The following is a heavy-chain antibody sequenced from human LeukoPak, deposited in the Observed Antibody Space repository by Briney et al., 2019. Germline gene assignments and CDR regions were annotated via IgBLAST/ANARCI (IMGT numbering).Heavy chain of an antibody. CDR1: GYTFTSYG. CDR2: ISAYNGNT. D-gene: IGHD2-21*02. V-gene: IGHV1-18*01. CDR3: ATLGGGDQYYYYGMGV. Sequence: GASVKVSCKASGYTFTSYGISWVRQAPGQGLEWMGWISAYNGNTNYAQKLQGRVTMTTDTSTSTAYMELRSLRSDDTAVYYCATLGGGDQYYYYGMGVWGQGTTVTVSS. J-gene: IGHJ6*02.